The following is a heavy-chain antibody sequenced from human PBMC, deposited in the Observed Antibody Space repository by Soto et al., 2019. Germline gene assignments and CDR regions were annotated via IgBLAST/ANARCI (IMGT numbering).Heavy chain of an antibody. J-gene: IGHJ6*02. Sequence: QVQLVQSGDEVKKPGASVKVSCKASGYIFVNYGIAWVRQAPGQGLEWMGWISPYTGNTHSATKIQGRLTMTTDTSTSTAYIDLGSLTSADTAVYYCVMVDNYVTPTPQDVWGQGTTVTVSS. D-gene: IGHD3-16*01. CDR1: GYIFVNYG. CDR2: ISPYTGNT. V-gene: IGHV1-18*01. CDR3: VMVDNYVTPTPQDV.